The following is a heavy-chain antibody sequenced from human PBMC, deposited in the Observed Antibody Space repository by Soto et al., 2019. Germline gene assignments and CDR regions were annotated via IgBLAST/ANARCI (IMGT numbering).Heavy chain of an antibody. D-gene: IGHD6-13*01. CDR2: IYHSGST. Sequence: QVQLQESGPGLVKPSGTLSLTCAVSGGYISSSNWWSWVRQPPGKGLEWIGEIYHSGSTTYTPSLKRRVTISVDKSKNHVSPKLSSVTAADTAVYYCARWASSSWYRHFQHWGQGTLFTVAS. J-gene: IGHJ1*01. V-gene: IGHV4-4*02. CDR3: ARWASSSWYRHFQH. CDR1: GGYISSSNW.